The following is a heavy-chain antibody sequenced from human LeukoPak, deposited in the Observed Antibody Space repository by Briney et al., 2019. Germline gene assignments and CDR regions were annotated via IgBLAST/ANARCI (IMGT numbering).Heavy chain of an antibody. CDR3: ARSFYDSSGYYLPY. Sequence: PGRSLRLSCAASGFTFSSYEMNWVRQAPGKGLEWVSYISSSGSNIYYADSVKGRFTISRDNAKNSLYLQMNSLRDEDTAAYYCARSFYDSSGYYLPYWGQGTLVTVSS. V-gene: IGHV3-48*03. D-gene: IGHD3-22*01. CDR2: ISSSGSNI. J-gene: IGHJ4*02. CDR1: GFTFSSYE.